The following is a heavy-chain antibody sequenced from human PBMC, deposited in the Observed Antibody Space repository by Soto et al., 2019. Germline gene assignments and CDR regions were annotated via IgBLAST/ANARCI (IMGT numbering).Heavy chain of an antibody. CDR2: IYYSGST. CDR3: ARLSLDTYGLTTWYNWFDP. J-gene: IGHJ5*02. V-gene: IGHV4-39*01. CDR1: GGSIISSSYY. Sequence: SETLSLTCTVSGGSIISSSYYWVLIRQPPGKGLEWIGSIYYSGSTSYNPSLKSRVTISVDTSKNQFSLKLSSVTAADSAVHYCARLSLDTYGLTTWYNWFDPWGQGTLVTVSS. D-gene: IGHD5-18*01.